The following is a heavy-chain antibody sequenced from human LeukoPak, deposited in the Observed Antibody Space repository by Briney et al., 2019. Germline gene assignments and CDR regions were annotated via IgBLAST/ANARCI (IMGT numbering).Heavy chain of an antibody. V-gene: IGHV3-23*01. CDR1: GFTFSSYG. J-gene: IGHJ4*02. Sequence: GGSLRLSCAASGFTFSSYGMSWVRQAPGKGLEWVSGIGGSGGSTYYADSVKGRFTISRDNSKNTLNLQMNSLGAEDTAVYYCAKSSIMIFGVSTPDYWGQGTLVTVSS. CDR3: AKSSIMIFGVSTPDY. CDR2: IGGSGGST. D-gene: IGHD3-3*01.